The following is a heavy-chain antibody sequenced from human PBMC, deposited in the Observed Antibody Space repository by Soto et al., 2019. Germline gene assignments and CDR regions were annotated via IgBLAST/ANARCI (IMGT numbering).Heavy chain of an antibody. CDR3: ARLNGYCVSTKCRGYYGMHV. CDR1: GGSVSSTDYS. V-gene: IGHV4-39*01. J-gene: IGHJ6*02. CDR2: VYSHDNT. Sequence: QLQLQESGPGLVKPSETLSLTCTVSGGSVSSTDYSWGWVRQSPGKGLEWIGTVYSHDNTHYNPSLLSRVTISVDTSKNEFSLRLNSVTAADTAVYYCARLNGYCVSTKCRGYYGMHVWGQVTTVTVSS. D-gene: IGHD2-2*03.